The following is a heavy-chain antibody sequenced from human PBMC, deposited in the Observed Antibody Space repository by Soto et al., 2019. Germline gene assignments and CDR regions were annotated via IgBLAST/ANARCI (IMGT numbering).Heavy chain of an antibody. CDR3: ARMRGLHWFDP. CDR1: GFSHSTSVMC. J-gene: IGHJ5*02. V-gene: IGHV2-70*01. Sequence: LENRTQSNARTSSFSGFSHSTSVMCVSWIRQPPGKALEWLALIDWGDDKYYSTYLKTRLTISKDTSKNQVVLTMTNMDPVDTATYYCARMRGLHWFDPWGQGTLVTVSS. CDR2: IDWGDDK.